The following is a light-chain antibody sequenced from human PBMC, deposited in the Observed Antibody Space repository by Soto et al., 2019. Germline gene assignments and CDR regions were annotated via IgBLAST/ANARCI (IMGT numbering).Light chain of an antibody. CDR3: QQYDNPLFT. CDR1: QDISNY. Sequence: DIQMTQSPSSLSASVGDRVTITCQASQDISNYLNWYQQKPGKAPKLLIYDASNLETGVPSRFSGRGSGTDFTFTISSLQPEDIATYHCQQYDNPLFTFGPGTKVDIK. J-gene: IGKJ3*01. CDR2: DAS. V-gene: IGKV1-33*01.